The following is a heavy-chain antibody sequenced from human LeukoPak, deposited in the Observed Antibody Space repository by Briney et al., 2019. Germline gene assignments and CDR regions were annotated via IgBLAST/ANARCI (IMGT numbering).Heavy chain of an antibody. Sequence: SQTLSLTCAISGDSVSSNSAAWNWIRQSPSRGLEWLGRTYYRSKWYNDYAVSVKSRITINPDTSKNQFSLQLNSVTPEDTAVYYCARYKTYYYDSSGYYYSYAFDIWGQGTMVTVSS. J-gene: IGHJ3*02. CDR2: TYYRSKWYN. V-gene: IGHV6-1*01. D-gene: IGHD3-22*01. CDR1: GDSVSSNSAA. CDR3: ARYKTYYYDSSGYYYSYAFDI.